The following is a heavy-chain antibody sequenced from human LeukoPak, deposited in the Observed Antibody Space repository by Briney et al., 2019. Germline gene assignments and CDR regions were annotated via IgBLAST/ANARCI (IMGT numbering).Heavy chain of an antibody. J-gene: IGHJ4*02. Sequence: GGSLRLSCAASGFTFSDYAMHWVRQSPGKGLGWVAVLSCDGSRTYYADSVKGRFTISRDNSRNRVYLQMTSLATEDTALYYCARDWGFDSWGQGTLVTVS. CDR2: LSCDGSRT. V-gene: IGHV3-30*16. D-gene: IGHD7-27*01. CDR1: GFTFSDYA. CDR3: ARDWGFDS.